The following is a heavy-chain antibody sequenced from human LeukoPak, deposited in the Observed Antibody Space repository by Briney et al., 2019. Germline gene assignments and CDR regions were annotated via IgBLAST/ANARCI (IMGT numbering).Heavy chain of an antibody. CDR3: ARGVYYDSGSYHPHFDY. D-gene: IGHD3-10*01. J-gene: IGHJ4*02. Sequence: PSETLSLTCTVSGGSISSYYWSWIRQPAGKGLEWIGRVYTSGSTNYNPSLKSRVTMSVDTSKNQFSLKLSFVTAADTAVYYCARGVYYDSGSYHPHFDYWGQGTLVTVSS. CDR1: GGSISSYY. CDR2: VYTSGST. V-gene: IGHV4-4*07.